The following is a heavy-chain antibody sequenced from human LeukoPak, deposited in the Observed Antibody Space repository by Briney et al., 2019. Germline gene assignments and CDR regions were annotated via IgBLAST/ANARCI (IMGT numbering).Heavy chain of an antibody. CDR2: IKQDGSEK. D-gene: IGHD2-15*01. CDR1: GFTFSSYW. J-gene: IGHJ3*02. Sequence: GGSLRLSCAASGFTFSSYWMSWVRQAPGKGLEWVANIKQDGSEKYYVDSVKGRFTIPRDNAKNSLYLQMNSLRAEDTAVYYCARPHCSGGSCYWGGDAFDIWGQGAMVTVSS. V-gene: IGHV3-7*01. CDR3: ARPHCSGGSCYWGGDAFDI.